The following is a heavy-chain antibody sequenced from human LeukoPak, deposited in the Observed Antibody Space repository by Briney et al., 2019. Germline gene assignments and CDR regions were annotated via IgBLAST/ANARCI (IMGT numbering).Heavy chain of an antibody. CDR3: VLSPPDYGDVAFDI. D-gene: IGHD4-17*01. V-gene: IGHV4-39*01. CDR2: IYYSGST. J-gene: IGHJ3*02. Sequence: SETLSLTCTVSGGSISSSSYYWGWIRQPPGKGLEWIRSIYYSGSTYYNPSLKSRVTISVDTSKNQFSLKLSSVTAADTAVYYCVLSPPDYGDVAFDIWGQGTMVTVSS. CDR1: GGSISSSSYY.